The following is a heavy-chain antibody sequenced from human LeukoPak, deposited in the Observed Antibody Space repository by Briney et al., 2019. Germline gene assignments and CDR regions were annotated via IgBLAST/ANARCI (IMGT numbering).Heavy chain of an antibody. V-gene: IGHV1-46*01. D-gene: IGHD3-16*01. CDR2: IRPGDNRM. CDR1: VYTFTAYY. Sequence: ASVKVSCKASVYTFTAYYIQWVRQAPGQGPEWMGTIRPGDNRMSYAQKFQGRVTMTRDMSATRGYMELSSLRSEDTAVYYCVREKSGGTYDYWGQGTLVTVSS. CDR3: VREKSGGTYDY. J-gene: IGHJ4*02.